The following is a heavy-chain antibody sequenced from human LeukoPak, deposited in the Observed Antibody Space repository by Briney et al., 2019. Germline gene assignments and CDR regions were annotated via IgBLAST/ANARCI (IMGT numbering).Heavy chain of an antibody. CDR1: GYTFTSYY. J-gene: IGHJ4*02. CDR3: ARGHSGTYLGY. D-gene: IGHD1-26*01. Sequence: ASVRVSCKASGYTFTSYYMHWVRQAPGQGLEWMGIINPSGGSTSYAQKFQGRVTMTKNTSISTAYMDLSSLRSEDTAVYYCARGHSGTYLGYWGQGTLVTVSS. CDR2: INPSGGST. V-gene: IGHV1-46*01.